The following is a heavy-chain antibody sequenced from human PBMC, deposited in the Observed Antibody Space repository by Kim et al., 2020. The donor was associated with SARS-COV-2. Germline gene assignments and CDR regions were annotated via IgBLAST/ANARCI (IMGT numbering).Heavy chain of an antibody. CDR3: ARDPNWNADYYYGMDV. V-gene: IGHV3-21*01. D-gene: IGHD1-1*01. CDR1: GFTFSSYS. CDR2: ISSDSSYI. J-gene: IGHJ6*02. Sequence: GGSLRLSCAASGFTFSSYSMNWVRQAPGKGLEWVASISSDSSYIYYADSVKGRFTISRDNAKNSLYLQMNSLRAEDTAVYYCARDPNWNADYYYGMDVWGQGTTVTVSS.